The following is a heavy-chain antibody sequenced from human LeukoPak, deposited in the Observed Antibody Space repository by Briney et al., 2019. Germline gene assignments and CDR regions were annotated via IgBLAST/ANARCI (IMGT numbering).Heavy chain of an antibody. V-gene: IGHV4-59*01. D-gene: IGHD6-13*01. CDR1: GDSISNYY. CDR2: IYSSGST. Sequence: PSETLSLTCTVSGDSISNYYWSWIRQPPGKGLEWIGYIYSSGSTNYNPSLKSRVTISVDTSKNQFSLKLSSVTAADTAVYYCARARSSSAEFDYWGQGTLVTVSS. J-gene: IGHJ4*02. CDR3: ARARSSSAEFDY.